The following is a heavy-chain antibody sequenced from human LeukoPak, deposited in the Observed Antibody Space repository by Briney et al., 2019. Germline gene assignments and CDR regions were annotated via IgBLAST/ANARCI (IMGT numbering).Heavy chain of an antibody. Sequence: SGPTLVKPTQTLTLTCTFSGFSLSTSGVGVGWIRRPPGKALEWLALIYWDDDKRYSPSLNSRLTITKDTSKNQVVLTMTNMDPVDTATYYCAHALPAAGFFDYWGQGTLVTVSS. D-gene: IGHD6-13*01. J-gene: IGHJ4*02. CDR2: IYWDDDK. CDR1: GFSLSTSGVG. CDR3: AHALPAAGFFDY. V-gene: IGHV2-5*02.